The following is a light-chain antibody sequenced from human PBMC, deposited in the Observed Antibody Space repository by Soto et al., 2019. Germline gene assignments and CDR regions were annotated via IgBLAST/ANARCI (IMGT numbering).Light chain of an antibody. CDR1: QSIGKH. CDR2: ASS. V-gene: IGKV1-39*01. J-gene: IGKJ5*01. CDR3: QQGYTSAIP. Sequence: DIQMTQSPSSLSASVGERVTITCRASQSIGKHLNWYQQKPGKAPKFLIYASSSLQSGVPSRFSGSGSGTDFTLTINSLQPEDFATYYCQQGYTSAIPSGQRTRLAI.